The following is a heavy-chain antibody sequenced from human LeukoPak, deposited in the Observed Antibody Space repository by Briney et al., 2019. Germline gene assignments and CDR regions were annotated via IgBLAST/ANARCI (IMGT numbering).Heavy chain of an antibody. CDR3: ARDRRLRDDGYTVAHWFDP. CDR2: IYHSGST. J-gene: IGHJ5*02. D-gene: IGHD5-24*01. Sequence: SETLSLTCAVSGGSISSGGYSWSWVRQPPGKGLEWIGYIYHSGSTYYNPSLKSRVTISVDRSKNQFSLKLSSVTAADTAVYYCARDRRLRDDGYTVAHWFDPWGQGTLVTVSS. V-gene: IGHV4-30-2*01. CDR1: GGSISSGGYS.